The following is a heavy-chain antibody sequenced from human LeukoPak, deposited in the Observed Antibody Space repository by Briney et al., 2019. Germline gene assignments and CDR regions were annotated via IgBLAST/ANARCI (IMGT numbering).Heavy chain of an antibody. V-gene: IGHV4-59*08. CDR3: ARQAYCGGDCYSAYWYFDL. CDR1: GGSISSYY. Sequence: SETLSLTCTVSGGSISSYYWSWIRQPPGKGLEWIGYIYYSGSTNYNPSLKSRVTISEDTSKNQFSLKLSSVTAADTAVYYCARQAYCGGDCYSAYWYFDLWGRGTLVTVSS. J-gene: IGHJ2*01. CDR2: IYYSGST. D-gene: IGHD2-21*02.